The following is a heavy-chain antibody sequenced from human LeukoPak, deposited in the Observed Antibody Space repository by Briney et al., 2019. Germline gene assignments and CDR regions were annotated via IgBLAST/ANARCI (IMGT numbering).Heavy chain of an antibody. CDR2: ISYDGSNK. Sequence: GGSLRLSCAASGFTFSSYAMHWVRQAPGEGLEWVAVISYDGSNKYYADSVKGRFTISRDNSKNTLYLQMNSLRAEDTAVYYCARDPGSGWYAGYYYGMDVWGKGTTVTVSS. D-gene: IGHD6-19*01. V-gene: IGHV3-30*04. CDR1: GFTFSSYA. J-gene: IGHJ6*04. CDR3: ARDPGSGWYAGYYYGMDV.